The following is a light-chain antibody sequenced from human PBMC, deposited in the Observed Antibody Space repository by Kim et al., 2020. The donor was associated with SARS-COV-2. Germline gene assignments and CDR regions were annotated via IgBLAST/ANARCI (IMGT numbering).Light chain of an antibody. CDR3: QEYNTYWRT. V-gene: IGKV1-5*03. Sequence: DIQMTQSPSTLSASVGDRVSITCRASQGISSSLAWYQQKPGRAPKLLIYQASTLESGVPSRFSGSGSGTEFTLTISSLQPDDFATYHCQEYNTYWRTFGQGTKVDIK. CDR2: QAS. J-gene: IGKJ1*01. CDR1: QGISSS.